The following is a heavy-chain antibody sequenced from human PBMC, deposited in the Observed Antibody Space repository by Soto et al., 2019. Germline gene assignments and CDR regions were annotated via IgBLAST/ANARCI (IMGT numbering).Heavy chain of an antibody. CDR2: IIPIFGTT. Sequence: QVQLVQSGAEVKKPGSSVKVSCKASGDTFSRYAISWVRQAPGQGLKWMGGIIPIFGTTNYAQKFQGRVTITADESTSTVYMELSSLRSEDTAVYYCAREKEVAAHGMDVWGQGTTVTVSS. CDR3: AREKEVAAHGMDV. D-gene: IGHD6-13*01. V-gene: IGHV1-69*01. J-gene: IGHJ6*02. CDR1: GDTFSRYA.